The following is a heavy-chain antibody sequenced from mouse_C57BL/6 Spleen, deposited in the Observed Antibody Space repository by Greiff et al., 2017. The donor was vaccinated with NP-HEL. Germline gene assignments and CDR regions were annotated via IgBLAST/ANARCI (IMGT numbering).Heavy chain of an antibody. Sequence: QVQLQQSGAELVKPGASVKISCKASGYAFSSYWMNWVKQRPGKGLEWIGQIYPGDGDTNYNGEFKGKATLTADKSSSTAYMQLSSLTSEDSAVYFCARAYYSNSHRYFDVWGTGTTVTVSS. CDR3: ARAYYSNSHRYFDV. CDR1: GYAFSSYW. V-gene: IGHV1-80*01. J-gene: IGHJ1*03. CDR2: IYPGDGDT. D-gene: IGHD2-5*01.